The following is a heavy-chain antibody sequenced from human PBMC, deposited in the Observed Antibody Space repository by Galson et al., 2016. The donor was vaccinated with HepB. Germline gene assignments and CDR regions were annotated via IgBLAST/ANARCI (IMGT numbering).Heavy chain of an antibody. Sequence: SLRLSCAASGLTYSSLAMRWVRQAPGKGLEWVSGISGSGGSTYYADSVKGRFTITRDSSLYLQMNSLRVEDTAVYYCASQGYCGGDCYKGLGAFDIWGPGTMVTVSP. CDR1: GLTYSSLA. CDR3: ASQGYCGGDCYKGLGAFDI. D-gene: IGHD2-21*02. V-gene: IGHV3-23*01. CDR2: ISGSGGST. J-gene: IGHJ3*02.